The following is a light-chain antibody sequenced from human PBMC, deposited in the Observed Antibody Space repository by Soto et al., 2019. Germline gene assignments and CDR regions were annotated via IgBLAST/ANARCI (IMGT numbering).Light chain of an antibody. V-gene: IGKV3-15*01. Sequence: EIVMTQSPATLSAPPGDRATLSCRASESVRSNLVWYQQKPGQAPRLLIYGASIRAADIPARFSGSGSGTEFTLTISTLQSEDFAVYYCQQYYDWPTITFGQGTRLE. CDR2: GAS. J-gene: IGKJ5*01. CDR1: ESVRSN. CDR3: QQYYDWPTIT.